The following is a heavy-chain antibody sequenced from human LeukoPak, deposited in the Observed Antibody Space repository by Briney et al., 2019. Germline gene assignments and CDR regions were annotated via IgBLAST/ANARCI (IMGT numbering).Heavy chain of an antibody. D-gene: IGHD6-6*01. J-gene: IGHJ4*02. Sequence: PGESLKISCKGSGYSFTSYWIGWVRQMPGKGLEWMGIIYPGDSDTRYSPSFQGQVTISADKSISTAYLQWSSLKASDTAMYYCARSVGSIAARLSYFDYWGQGTLVTVSS. CDR2: IYPGDSDT. V-gene: IGHV5-51*01. CDR3: ARSVGSIAARLSYFDY. CDR1: GYSFTSYW.